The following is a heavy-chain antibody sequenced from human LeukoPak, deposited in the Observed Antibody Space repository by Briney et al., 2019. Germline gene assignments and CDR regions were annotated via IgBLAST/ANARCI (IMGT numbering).Heavy chain of an antibody. V-gene: IGHV4-39*06. CDR1: GGSISSSSYY. J-gene: IGHJ3*02. D-gene: IGHD1-26*01. CDR2: IYYSGST. Sequence: SETLSLTCTVSGGSISSSSYYLGWIRQPPGKGLEWIGRIYYSGSTYYNPSLKSRVTISVDTSKSQFPLKLSSVTAADTAVYYRARQRPSDASGSYWWGRGDAFDIWGQGTMVTVSS. CDR3: ARQRPSDASGSYWWGRGDAFDI.